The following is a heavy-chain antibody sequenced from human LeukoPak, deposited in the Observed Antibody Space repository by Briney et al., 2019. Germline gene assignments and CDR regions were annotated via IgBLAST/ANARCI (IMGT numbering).Heavy chain of an antibody. V-gene: IGHV4-30-4*01. CDR3: ARDLNGLLWFGGFKD. CDR2: IYYSGST. J-gene: IGHJ4*02. D-gene: IGHD3-10*01. CDR1: GGSISSGDYY. Sequence: SETLSLTCTVSGGSISSGDYYWSWIRQPPGKGLEWIGYIYYSGSTYYNPSLKSRVTISVDTSKNQFSLKLSSVTAADTAVYYCARDLNGLLWFGGFKDWGQGTLVTVSS.